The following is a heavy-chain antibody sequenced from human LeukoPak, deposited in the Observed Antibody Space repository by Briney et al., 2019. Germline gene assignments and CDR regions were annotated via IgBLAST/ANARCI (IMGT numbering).Heavy chain of an antibody. CDR1: GGTFSSYA. D-gene: IGHD4-17*01. CDR2: IIPIFGTA. V-gene: IGHV1-69*06. Sequence: ASVKVSCKASGGTFSSYAISWVRQAPGQGLEWMGGIIPIFGTANYAQKFQGRVTITADKSTSTAYMELSSLRSEDTAVYYCARASTVTTHYYYYYGMDVWGKGTKVTVSS. J-gene: IGHJ6*04. CDR3: ARASTVTTHYYYYYGMDV.